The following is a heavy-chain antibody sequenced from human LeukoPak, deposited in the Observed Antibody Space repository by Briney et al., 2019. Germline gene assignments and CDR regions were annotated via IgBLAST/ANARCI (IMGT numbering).Heavy chain of an antibody. D-gene: IGHD1-26*01. CDR3: AKLIVGATGGFDY. CDR1: GFTFTGYG. CDR2: IRYDGSNK. V-gene: IGHV3-30*02. Sequence: GGSLRLSCVASGFTFTGYGMHWVRQAPGKGLEWVAFIRYDGSNKYYADSVKGRFTISRDNSKNTLYLQMNSLRAEDTAVYHCAKLIVGATGGFDYWGQGTLVTVSS. J-gene: IGHJ4*02.